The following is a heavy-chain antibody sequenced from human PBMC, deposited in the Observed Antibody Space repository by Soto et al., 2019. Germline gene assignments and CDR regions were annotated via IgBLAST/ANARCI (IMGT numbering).Heavy chain of an antibody. D-gene: IGHD3-22*01. CDR1: GFTFSSCA. CDR3: AKDPSARDSSGYYYGPHFDY. CDR2: IIDSGGST. J-gene: IGHJ4*02. V-gene: IGHV3-23*01. Sequence: GGSLRLSCAASGFTFSSCAMGWVRQAPGKGLEWISDIIDSGGSTYYADSVKGRFTISRDNSKNTLYLQMNSLRAEDTAVYYCAKDPSARDSSGYYYGPHFDYWGQGTLVTVSS.